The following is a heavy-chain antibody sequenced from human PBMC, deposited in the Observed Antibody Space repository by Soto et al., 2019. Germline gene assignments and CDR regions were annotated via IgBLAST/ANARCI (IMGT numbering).Heavy chain of an antibody. Sequence: HPGGSLRLSCVASGFTFSSYVIHWVRQAPGKGLEWVALISTDGTEKHYPGSVRGRFTISRDNSKSTLYLQMNSLRAEDTAVYYCASEWRHDGLDYWGQGT. J-gene: IGHJ4*02. CDR1: GFTFSSYV. V-gene: IGHV3-30-3*01. CDR2: ISTDGTEK. D-gene: IGHD5-18*01. CDR3: ASEWRHDGLDY.